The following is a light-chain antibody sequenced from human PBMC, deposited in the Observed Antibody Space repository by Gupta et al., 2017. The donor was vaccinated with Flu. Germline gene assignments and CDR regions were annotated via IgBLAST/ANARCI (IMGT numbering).Light chain of an antibody. Sequence: ITSDCAGTSSDVGGYKIVTWYHQDPGKAPKLIIYEVNKRRSGVSNRFSGSKSGSTASLTIPGLQTEDEAEYYCCSLAGATSIYVFGTGTKVSVL. V-gene: IGLV2-23*02. CDR3: CSLAGATSIYV. J-gene: IGLJ1*01. CDR1: SSDVGGYKI. CDR2: EVN.